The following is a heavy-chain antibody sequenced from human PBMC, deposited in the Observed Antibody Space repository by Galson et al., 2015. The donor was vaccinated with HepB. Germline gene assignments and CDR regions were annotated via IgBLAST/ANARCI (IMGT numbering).Heavy chain of an antibody. V-gene: IGHV3-53*04. Sequence: SLRLSCAASGFTVSRNYMSWVRQAPGRGLEWVSVIYTGDTTYYADSVKGRFTISRHNSKNTVYLQMNSLRAEDTAVYYCARGVTMVRGVTNDYWGQGTLVTVSS. D-gene: IGHD3-10*01. CDR1: GFTVSRNY. CDR3: ARGVTMVRGVTNDY. CDR2: IYTGDTT. J-gene: IGHJ4*02.